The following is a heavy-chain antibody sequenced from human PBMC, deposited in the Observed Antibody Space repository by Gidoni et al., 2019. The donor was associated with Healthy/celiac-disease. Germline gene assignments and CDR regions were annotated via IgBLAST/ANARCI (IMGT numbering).Heavy chain of an antibody. CDR1: GFTFSSYA. Sequence: QVQLVESGGGVVQPGRSLRLSCAASGFTFSSYAMHWVRQAPGKGLEWVAVISYDGSNKYYADSVKGRFTISRDNSKNTLYLQMNSLRAEDTAVYYCARFNPLGITMIVAGPGYFDYWGQGTLVTVSS. CDR3: ARFNPLGITMIVAGPGYFDY. CDR2: ISYDGSNK. D-gene: IGHD3-22*01. J-gene: IGHJ4*02. V-gene: IGHV3-30-3*01.